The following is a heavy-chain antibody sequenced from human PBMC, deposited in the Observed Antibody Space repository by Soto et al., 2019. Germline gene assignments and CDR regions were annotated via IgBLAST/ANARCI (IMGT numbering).Heavy chain of an antibody. Sequence: PSETLSLTCTVSGGSISSYYWSWIRQPPGKGLELIGYIYYSGSTNYNPSLKSRVTISVDTSKNQFSLKLSSVTAADTAVYYCARVGIAAAGRGQPYYYYGMDVWGQGTTVTV. D-gene: IGHD6-13*01. J-gene: IGHJ6*02. V-gene: IGHV4-59*01. CDR2: IYYSGST. CDR3: ARVGIAAAGRGQPYYYYGMDV. CDR1: GGSISSYY.